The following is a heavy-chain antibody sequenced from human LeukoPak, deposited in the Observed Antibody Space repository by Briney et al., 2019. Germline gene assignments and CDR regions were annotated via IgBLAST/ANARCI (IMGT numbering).Heavy chain of an antibody. Sequence: QTLPLTCAISVDSVSSNSACWTCIRQPPSSGLEWLGRTCYRSGWGSDYAPSWKSRISINADTSKSQVSLPLNSVTPEDTAVYYCAREGDGAGTAYWGQGT. CDR2: TCYRSGWGS. V-gene: IGHV6-1*01. D-gene: IGHD3-10*01. CDR1: VDSVSSNSAC. J-gene: IGHJ4*02. CDR3: AREGDGAGTAY.